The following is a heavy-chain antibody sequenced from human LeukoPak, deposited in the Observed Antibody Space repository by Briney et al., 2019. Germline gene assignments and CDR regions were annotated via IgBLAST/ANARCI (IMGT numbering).Heavy chain of an antibody. D-gene: IGHD6-19*01. V-gene: IGHV4-59*01. J-gene: IGHJ4*02. Sequence: SETLSLTCTVSGGSISNYYCSWIRQPPGKGLEWIGYIFYSGNTNYSPSLKSRVTISVDTSKNQFSLKLSSVTAADTAVYYCARSLRLGIAVDWGQGTLVTVSS. CDR2: IFYSGNT. CDR1: GGSISNYY. CDR3: ARSLRLGIAVD.